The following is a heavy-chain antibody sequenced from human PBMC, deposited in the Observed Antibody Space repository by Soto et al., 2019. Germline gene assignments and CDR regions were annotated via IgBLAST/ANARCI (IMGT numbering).Heavy chain of an antibody. J-gene: IGHJ3*02. Sequence: PGGSLRLSCAASGFTFSDHYMSWIRQAPRKGLEWVSYISSGGGAMYSADSVKGRFTISRDNTKNSLYLQMNSLRAEDTAVYYCARVKECSSTSCYARDAFDIWGQGTMVTVSS. CDR3: ARVKECSSTSCYARDAFDI. CDR1: GFTFSDHY. V-gene: IGHV3-11*01. CDR2: ISSGGGAM. D-gene: IGHD2-2*01.